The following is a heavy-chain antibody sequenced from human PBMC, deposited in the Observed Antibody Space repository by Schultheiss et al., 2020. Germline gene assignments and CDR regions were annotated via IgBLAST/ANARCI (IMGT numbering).Heavy chain of an antibody. CDR1: GYTFTGYY. V-gene: IGHV1-46*01. Sequence: ATVKVSCKASGYTFTGYYMHWVRQAPGQGLEWMGIINPSGGSTSYAQKFQGRVTMTRDTSTSTVYMELSSLRSEDTAVYYCAKDETEWETFDYWGQGTLVTVSS. CDR3: AKDETEWETFDY. J-gene: IGHJ4*02. D-gene: IGHD1-26*01. CDR2: INPSGGST.